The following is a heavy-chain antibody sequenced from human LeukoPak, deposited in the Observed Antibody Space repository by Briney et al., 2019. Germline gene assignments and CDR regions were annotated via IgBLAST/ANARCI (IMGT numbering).Heavy chain of an antibody. CDR1: GFTFSSYW. Sequence: GGSLRLSCAASGFTFSSYWMSWVRQAPGKGLEWVANIKQDGSEKYYVDSEKGRFTISRDNAKNSLYLQMNSLRAEDTAVYYCARESFTRGSGSYYLDYWGQGTLVTVSS. CDR3: ARESFTRGSGSYYLDY. J-gene: IGHJ4*02. V-gene: IGHV3-7*03. D-gene: IGHD3-10*01. CDR2: IKQDGSEK.